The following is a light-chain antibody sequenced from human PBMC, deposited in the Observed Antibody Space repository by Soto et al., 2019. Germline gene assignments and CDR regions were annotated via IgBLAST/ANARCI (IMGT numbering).Light chain of an antibody. V-gene: IGKV3-15*01. CDR3: QQYNNWPPWT. CDR1: QSVSTN. J-gene: IGKJ1*01. CDR2: GAS. Sequence: RVMTQSPATLSLSPVERATLSCRASQSVSTNVAWYQQKPGQAPRLLIYGASTRATDIPARFSGSGSGTDFTLTISSLQSEDFAVYYCQQYNNWPPWTLGQGTKVEVK.